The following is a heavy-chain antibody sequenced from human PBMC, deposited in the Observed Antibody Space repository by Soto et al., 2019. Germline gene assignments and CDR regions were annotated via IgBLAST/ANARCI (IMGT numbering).Heavy chain of an antibody. Sequence: EVQLVESGGGLVKPGRSLRLSCTASGFTFGDYAMSWFRQAPGKGLEWVGFIRSKAYGGTTEYAASVKGRFTISRDDSKSIAYLQMNSLKTEDTAVYYCTRKKAVAGYYYGMDVWGQGTTVTVSS. CDR1: GFTFGDYA. J-gene: IGHJ6*02. D-gene: IGHD6-19*01. CDR3: TRKKAVAGYYYGMDV. CDR2: IRSKAYGGTT. V-gene: IGHV3-49*05.